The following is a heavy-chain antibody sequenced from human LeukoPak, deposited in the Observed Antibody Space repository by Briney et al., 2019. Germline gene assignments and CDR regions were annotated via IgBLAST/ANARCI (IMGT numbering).Heavy chain of an antibody. Sequence: KPSGTLSLTCTVSGGSISSYYWSWIRQPPGKGLEWIGYIYYSGSTNYNPSLKSRVTISVDTSKNQFSLKLSSVTAADTAVYYCARNEYSSSPYAFDIWGQGTMVTVSS. D-gene: IGHD6-6*01. V-gene: IGHV4-59*01. J-gene: IGHJ3*02. CDR3: ARNEYSSSPYAFDI. CDR2: IYYSGST. CDR1: GGSISSYY.